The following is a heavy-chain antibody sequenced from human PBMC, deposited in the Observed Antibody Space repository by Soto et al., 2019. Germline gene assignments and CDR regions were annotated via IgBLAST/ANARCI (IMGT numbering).Heavy chain of an antibody. CDR2: IIPIFGTA. CDR1: GGTFSSYA. CDR3: ARVGRDGSTPTSRTGWFDP. D-gene: IGHD1-1*01. Sequence: QVQLVQSGAEVKKPGSSVKVSCKASGGTFSSYAISWVRQAPGQGLEWMGGIIPIFGTANYAKKFQGRVTITADESTSTACMERSRLRSEVTAVYYCARVGRDGSTPTSRTGWFDPLGQGPLVTVSS. V-gene: IGHV1-69*12. J-gene: IGHJ5*02.